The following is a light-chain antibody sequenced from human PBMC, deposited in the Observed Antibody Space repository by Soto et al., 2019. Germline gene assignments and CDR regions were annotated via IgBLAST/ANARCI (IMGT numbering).Light chain of an antibody. J-gene: IGLJ1*01. Sequence: QSVLTQPPSASGSPGQSVAIPCTGTSSDVGGYNYVSWYQQHPGKAPKLMIYEVNKRPSGVPDRFSGSKSGNTPSLTVSGLQAEDEADYYCSSYAGSSNVFGTGTKLTVL. CDR1: SSDVGGYNY. CDR2: EVN. CDR3: SSYAGSSNV. V-gene: IGLV2-8*01.